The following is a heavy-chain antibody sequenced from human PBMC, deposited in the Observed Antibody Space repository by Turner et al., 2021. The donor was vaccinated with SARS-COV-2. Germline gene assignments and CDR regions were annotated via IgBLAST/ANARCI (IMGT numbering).Heavy chain of an antibody. J-gene: IGHJ4*02. D-gene: IGHD3-10*01. V-gene: IGHV4-39*01. Sequence: QLPLPASCPGLVKPSATLSLPFPVSGASISSIIYYLGWIRHPPGKGLEWIGNIYCSGSTYDNAYLRSRVTISVGASKNQFGRKRSAVTAADRAVYYCARRGEGGKSFDYWGQGTLGTVSS. CDR3: ARRGEGGKSFDY. CDR1: GASISSIIYY. CDR2: IYCSGST.